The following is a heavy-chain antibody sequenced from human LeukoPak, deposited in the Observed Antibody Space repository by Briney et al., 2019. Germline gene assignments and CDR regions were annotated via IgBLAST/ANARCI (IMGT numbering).Heavy chain of an antibody. CDR2: MSGSGGST. Sequence: PGGSLRLSCAASGFTFSSYAMSWVRQAPGKGLEWVSAMSGSGGSTYYADSVKGRFTISRDNSKNTLYLQINSLRAEDTAVHYCAKESCSGGSCYSLYTMVLDPWGQGTLVTVSS. V-gene: IGHV3-23*01. D-gene: IGHD2-15*01. CDR3: AKESCSGGSCYSLYTMVLDP. J-gene: IGHJ5*02. CDR1: GFTFSSYA.